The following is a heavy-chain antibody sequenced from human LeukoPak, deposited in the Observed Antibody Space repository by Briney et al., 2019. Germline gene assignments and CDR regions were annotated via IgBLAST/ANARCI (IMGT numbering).Heavy chain of an antibody. Sequence: PSETLSLTCTVSGGSISSYYWSWIRQPAGKGLEWIGRFYSSVSTNYNPSLKSRITMSVDTSKNQFSLKLSSVTAADTAVYYCARGTQLGVITTGQFDYWGQGTLVTVSS. CDR1: GGSISSYY. J-gene: IGHJ4*02. D-gene: IGHD3-22*01. V-gene: IGHV4-4*07. CDR3: ARGTQLGVITTGQFDY. CDR2: FYSSVST.